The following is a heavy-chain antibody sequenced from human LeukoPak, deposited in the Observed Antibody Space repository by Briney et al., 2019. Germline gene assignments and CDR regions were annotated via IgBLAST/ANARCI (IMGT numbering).Heavy chain of an antibody. V-gene: IGHV1-8*01. CDR2: MNPNSGNT. CDR3: ARGFLSGGYYGLEGS. D-gene: IGHD3-10*01. J-gene: IGHJ5*02. Sequence: GASVKVSCKASGYTFTSYDVNWVRQAPGQGLEWMGWMNPNSGNTGYAQKFQDRVTMTGHTSISTAYMELSSLRSEDTAVYYCARGFLSGGYYGLEGSWRQGTLVTVSS. CDR1: GYTFTSYD.